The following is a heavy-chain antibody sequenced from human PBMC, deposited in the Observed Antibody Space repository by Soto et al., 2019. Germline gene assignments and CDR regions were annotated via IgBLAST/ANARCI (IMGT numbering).Heavy chain of an antibody. CDR3: ARKPMGEAFDS. CDR2: ISANNGNT. V-gene: IGHV1-18*01. CDR1: GYTFTSYG. Sequence: QVQLVQSEAEVKKPGASVKVSCRASGYTFTSYGICWVRQAPGQGLEYMGWISANNGNTNYAQKFQGRVSLTTDTSTSTAYMELRSLRSDDTAAYYCARKPMGEAFDSWGQGTMVTVSS. J-gene: IGHJ3*01. D-gene: IGHD3-16*01.